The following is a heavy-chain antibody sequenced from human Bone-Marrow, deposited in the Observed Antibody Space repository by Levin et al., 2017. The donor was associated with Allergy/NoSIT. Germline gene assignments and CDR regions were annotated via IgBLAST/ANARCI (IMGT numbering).Heavy chain of an antibody. CDR3: TTRFQ. CDR1: GSTFNNAW. D-gene: IGHD2-21*01. CDR2: IKSKSDGGTT. Sequence: RGESLKISCSGPGSTFNNAWVSWVRQAPGKGLEWVGRIKSKSDGGTTHYAAPVKGRLTVSRDDSKNTVYLQMNDLKTEDTATYYCTTRFQWGQGTLVSVSS. V-gene: IGHV3-15*01. J-gene: IGHJ4*02.